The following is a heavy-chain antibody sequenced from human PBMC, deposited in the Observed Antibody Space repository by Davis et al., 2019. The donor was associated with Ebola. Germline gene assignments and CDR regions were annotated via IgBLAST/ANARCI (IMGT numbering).Heavy chain of an antibody. J-gene: IGHJ6*02. V-gene: IGHV1-69*13. CDR1: GYSFTDDG. CDR3: ARDVRRSGYDFYYYYYGMDV. CDR2: IIPIFGTA. Sequence: SVKVSCKASGYSFTDDGISWVRQAPGQGLEWMGGIIPIFGTANYAQKFQGRVTITADESTSTAYMELSSLRSEDTAVYYCARDVRRSGYDFYYYYYGMDVWGQGTTVTVSS. D-gene: IGHD5-12*01.